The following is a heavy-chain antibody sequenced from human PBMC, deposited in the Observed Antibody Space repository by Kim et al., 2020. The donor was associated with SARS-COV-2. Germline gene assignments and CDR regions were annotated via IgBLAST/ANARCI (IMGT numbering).Heavy chain of an antibody. V-gene: IGHV3-13*01. D-gene: IGHD5-12*01. CDR3: ARLFKEYSGYPFYFDY. Sequence: GSVKGRFTISRENVKHSLYLQMNSLRAGDTAVYYCARLFKEYSGYPFYFDYWGQGALVAVSS. J-gene: IGHJ4*02.